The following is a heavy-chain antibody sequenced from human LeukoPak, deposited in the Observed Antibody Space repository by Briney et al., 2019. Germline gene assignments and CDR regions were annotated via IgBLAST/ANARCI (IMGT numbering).Heavy chain of an antibody. D-gene: IGHD1-14*01. CDR3: AKDLELGGTLPFYFDS. CDR1: GFSFRKYA. J-gene: IGHJ4*02. V-gene: IGHV3-23*01. Sequence: PGGSLRLSCAASGFSFRKYAMTWVRQAPGKGLEWVSAISGSGESTYYADSVKGRVTISRDNSNNRLYLQMNSLRAEDTAVYYCAKDLELGGTLPFYFDSWGQGTLVTVSS. CDR2: ISGSGEST.